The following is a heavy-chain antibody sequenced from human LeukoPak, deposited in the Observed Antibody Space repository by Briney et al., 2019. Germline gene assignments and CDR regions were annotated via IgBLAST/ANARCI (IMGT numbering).Heavy chain of an antibody. J-gene: IGHJ4*02. CDR1: GGSISSYY. CDR2: IYYSGST. Sequence: SETLSLTCTVSGGSISSYYWTWIRQPPGKELEWIGYIYYSGSTNYNPSLKSRVTISVDTSKNQFSLKLSSVTAADTAVYYCARLLVTELRQSFDYWGQGTLVTVSS. D-gene: IGHD1-7*01. V-gene: IGHV4-59*08. CDR3: ARLLVTELRQSFDY.